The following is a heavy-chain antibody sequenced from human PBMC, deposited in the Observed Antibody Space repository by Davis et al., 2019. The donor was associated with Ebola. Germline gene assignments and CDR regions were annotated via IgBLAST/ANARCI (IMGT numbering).Heavy chain of an antibody. CDR2: ISAYNGNT. V-gene: IGHV1-18*01. D-gene: IGHD3-3*01. Sequence: SVKVSCKASGYTFTGYGISWVRQAPGQGLEWMGWISAYNGNTNDAQKLQGRVTMTTDTSTSTAYMELRSLRSDDTAVYYCAREFWQTWFDPWGQGTLVTVSS. J-gene: IGHJ5*02. CDR3: AREFWQTWFDP. CDR1: GYTFTGYG.